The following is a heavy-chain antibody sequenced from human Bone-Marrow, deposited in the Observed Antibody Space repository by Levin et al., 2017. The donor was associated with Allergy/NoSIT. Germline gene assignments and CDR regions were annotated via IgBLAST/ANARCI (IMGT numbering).Heavy chain of an antibody. D-gene: IGHD3-3*01. V-gene: IGHV1-3*01. CDR3: ARDQPGYDFWSGYSAGLDY. CDR2: INAGNGNT. J-gene: IGHJ4*02. Sequence: GASVKVSCKASGYTFTSYAMHWVRQAPGQRLEWMGWINAGNGNTKYSQKFQGRVTITRDTSASTAYMELSSLRSEDTAVYYCARDQPGYDFWSGYSAGLDYWGQGTLVTVSS. CDR1: GYTFTSYA.